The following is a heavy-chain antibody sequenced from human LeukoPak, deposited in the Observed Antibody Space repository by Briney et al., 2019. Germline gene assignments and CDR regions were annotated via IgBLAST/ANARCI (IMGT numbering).Heavy chain of an antibody. D-gene: IGHD1-26*01. J-gene: IGHJ4*02. Sequence: PGGSLRLSCAASGFSVSTHYMSWVRQAPGKGLEWVSVIYNTGRTYYADSVKGRFTISIDNSKNTLFLQMNSLRADDTAVYYCARVRDRVYTGSYFDYWGQGTLATVSS. CDR2: IYNTGRT. CDR3: ARVRDRVYTGSYFDY. V-gene: IGHV3-53*01. CDR1: GFSVSTHY.